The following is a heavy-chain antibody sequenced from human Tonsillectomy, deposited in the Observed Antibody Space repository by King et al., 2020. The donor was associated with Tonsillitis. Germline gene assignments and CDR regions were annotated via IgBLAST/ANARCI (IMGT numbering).Heavy chain of an antibody. V-gene: IGHV4-59*01. J-gene: IGHJ4*02. CDR3: ARSGSSAGFFDY. CDR1: GASISSYY. CDR2: IYSSGST. Sequence: VQLQESGPGLVKPSETLSLTCTVSGASISSYYWSWIRQPPGKGLEWIGYIYSSGSTNYNPSLKSRVTMSVDTSKNQFSLKLSSVTAADTAVYFCARSGSSAGFFDYWGQGTLVTVSS. D-gene: IGHD1-26*01.